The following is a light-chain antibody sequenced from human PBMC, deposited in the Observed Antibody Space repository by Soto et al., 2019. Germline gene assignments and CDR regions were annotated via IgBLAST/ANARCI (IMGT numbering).Light chain of an antibody. J-gene: IGLJ3*02. CDR3: ATRDDSLNGWV. CDR1: SSTIGSHT. V-gene: IGLV1-44*01. CDR2: TNN. Sequence: QSVLTQPPSASGTPGQRVTILCFGGSSTIGSHTVSWYQHLPGTAPKLLMYTNNQRPSGVPDRFSGSKSGTSASLAISGLQSEDEADYYCATRDDSLNGWVFGGGTQLTVL.